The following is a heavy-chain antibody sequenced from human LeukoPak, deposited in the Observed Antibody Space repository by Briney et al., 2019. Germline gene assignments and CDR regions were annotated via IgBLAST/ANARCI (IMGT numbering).Heavy chain of an antibody. D-gene: IGHD3-22*01. Sequence: PSETLSLTCTVSGGSISSYSWSWFRQPAGKGLEWIGRFYTSGSANYNPSLKSRVTVSVDTSKNQFSLKLSSVTAADTAVYYCARDYVSSGYYHGWFDPCGQGTLVTVSS. CDR1: GGSISSYS. CDR3: ARDYVSSGYYHGWFDP. CDR2: FYTSGSA. V-gene: IGHV4-4*07. J-gene: IGHJ5*02.